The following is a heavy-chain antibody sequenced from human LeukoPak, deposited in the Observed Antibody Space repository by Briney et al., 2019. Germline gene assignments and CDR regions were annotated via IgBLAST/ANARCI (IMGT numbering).Heavy chain of an antibody. CDR1: GGSISSSSYY. J-gene: IGHJ4*02. V-gene: IGHV4-39*01. D-gene: IGHD4-17*01. CDR3: ARLHDYGDPSYFDY. Sequence: SETLSLTCTVSGGSISSSSYYWGWIRQPPGKGLEWIGSIYYSGSTYYNPSLKSRVTISVDTSKNQFSLKLSSVTAADTAVYYCARLHDYGDPSYFDYWGQGTLVTVSS. CDR2: IYYSGST.